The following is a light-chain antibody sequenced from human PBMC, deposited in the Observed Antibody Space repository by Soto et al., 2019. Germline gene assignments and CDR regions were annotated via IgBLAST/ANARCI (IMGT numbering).Light chain of an antibody. Sequence: DVVMTQSPLSLPVTPGEPASISCNSSQRLLHSNGFNYLDWYLQRPGQSPQLLIYLGSNRASGVPDRFSGSGLGTDFTLKISRVEADDVGVYYCMQALQSPRTFGQGSKLEIK. CDR1: QRLLHSNGFNY. J-gene: IGKJ2*01. CDR3: MQALQSPRT. CDR2: LGS. V-gene: IGKV2-28*01.